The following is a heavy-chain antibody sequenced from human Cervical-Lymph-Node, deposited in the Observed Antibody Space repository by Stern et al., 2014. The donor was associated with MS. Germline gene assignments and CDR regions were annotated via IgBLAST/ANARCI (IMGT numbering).Heavy chain of an antibody. D-gene: IGHD1-1*01. CDR3: ARLGSYAFDI. CDR1: GYSISSGYY. V-gene: IGHV4-38-2*02. J-gene: IGHJ3*02. Sequence: QLQLQESGPGLAKPSETLSLTCSVSGYSISSGYYWVWIRQPPGKGLEWIASIFHDGTTYYNPSLDSRGSISLDTSKTQFSLKVTSVTAADTALYYCARLGSYAFDIWGQGTTVTVSS. CDR2: IFHDGTT.